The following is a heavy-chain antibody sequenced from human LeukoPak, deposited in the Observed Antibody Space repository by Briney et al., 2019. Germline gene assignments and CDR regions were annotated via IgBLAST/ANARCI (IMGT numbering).Heavy chain of an antibody. V-gene: IGHV1-8*01. CDR1: GYTFTSYD. CDR3: ARGRGSSSSWYDYYYYYYMDV. CDR2: MNPNSGNT. D-gene: IGHD6-13*01. J-gene: IGHJ6*03. Sequence: GASVKVSCKASGYTFTSYDINWARQATGQGLERMGWMNPNSGNTGYAQKFQGRVTMTRNTSISTAYMELSSLRSEDTAVYYCARGRGSSSSWYDYYYYYYMDVWGKGTTVTVSS.